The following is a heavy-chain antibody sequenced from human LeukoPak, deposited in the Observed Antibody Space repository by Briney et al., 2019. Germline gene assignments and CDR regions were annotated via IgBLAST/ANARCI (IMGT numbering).Heavy chain of an antibody. CDR2: INSEGSSI. V-gene: IGHV3-74*01. CDR1: GLTISNYW. CDR3: ARGPYSGSYFDY. D-gene: IGHD1-26*01. Sequence: GGSLRLSCAASGLTISNYWMHWVRQVPGKGLVWVSRINSEGSSISYADSVKGRFTISRDNAKNSLYLQMNSLRAEDTAVYYCARGPYSGSYFDYWGQGTLVTVSS. J-gene: IGHJ4*02.